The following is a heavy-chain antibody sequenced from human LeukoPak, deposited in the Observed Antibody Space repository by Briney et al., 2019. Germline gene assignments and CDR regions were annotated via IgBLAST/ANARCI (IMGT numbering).Heavy chain of an antibody. CDR2: IIPIFGTA. D-gene: IGHD4-17*01. J-gene: IGHJ6*03. V-gene: IGHV1-69*13. CDR1: GGTFSSYA. Sequence: GASVKVSXKASGGTFSSYAISWVRQAPGQGLEWMGGIIPIFGTANYAQKFQGRVTITADESTSTAYMELSSLRSEDTAVYYCASRLRADYYYMDVWGKGTTVTVSS. CDR3: ASRLRADYYYMDV.